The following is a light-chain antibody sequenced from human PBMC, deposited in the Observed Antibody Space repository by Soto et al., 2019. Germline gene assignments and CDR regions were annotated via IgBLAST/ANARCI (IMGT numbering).Light chain of an antibody. CDR3: VSFAGGTYV. CDR2: DVN. Sequence: QSALTQPPSASGSPGQSVTISCTGTSSDVGAYIFVSWYQQHPGKAPKLMVYDVNRRPPGVPDRFFGSKSCNTASLTVSGLQAEDEADYYCVSFAGGTYVFGTGTKLTVL. CDR1: SSDVGAYIF. V-gene: IGLV2-8*01. J-gene: IGLJ1*01.